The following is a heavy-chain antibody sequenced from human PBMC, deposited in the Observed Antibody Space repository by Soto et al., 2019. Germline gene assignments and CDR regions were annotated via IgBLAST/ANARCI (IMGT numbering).Heavy chain of an antibody. CDR2: ISWDGGST. Sequence: GGSLRLSCAASGFTFDDYAMHWGRQAPGKGLEWVSLISWDGGSTYYADSVKGRFTISSDNSKNSLYLQMDSLRAEDTALYYCAKGGYFSSGYYYVLDYWRQRTLVTVSS. J-gene: IGHJ4*02. CDR3: AKGGYFSSGYYYVLDY. D-gene: IGHD3-22*01. V-gene: IGHV3-43D*04. CDR1: GFTFDDYA.